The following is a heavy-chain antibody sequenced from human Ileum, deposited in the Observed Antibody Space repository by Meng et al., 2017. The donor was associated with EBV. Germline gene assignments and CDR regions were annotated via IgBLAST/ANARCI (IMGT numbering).Heavy chain of an antibody. Sequence: QVDLVQSGSELKKPGASVKVSSKASGYSFNKFAINWVRQAPGQGLEWVGWINTKTGDPRYAQGFTGRFVFSLDTSVSTAYLQISSLKPEDTAVYYCVRDGRSINLLDYWGQGTLVTVSS. V-gene: IGHV7-4-1*02. D-gene: IGHD2-15*01. CDR2: INTKTGDP. J-gene: IGHJ4*02. CDR3: VRDGRSINLLDY. CDR1: GYSFNKFA.